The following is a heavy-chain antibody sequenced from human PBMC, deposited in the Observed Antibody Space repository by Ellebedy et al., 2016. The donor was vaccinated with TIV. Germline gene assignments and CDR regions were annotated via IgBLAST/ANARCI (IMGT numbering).Heavy chain of an antibody. V-gene: IGHV3-48*02. CDR3: ARAGYGSGDYYDKY. Sequence: GESLKISCAGSGFTFSSYNMNWVRQAPGKGLEWVSYISSSSSPIYYADSVKGRFTISRDNAKNSLYLQMNSLRDEDTAVYYCARAGYGSGDYYDKYWGQGTLVTVSS. D-gene: IGHD3-10*01. J-gene: IGHJ4*02. CDR2: ISSSSSPI. CDR1: GFTFSSYN.